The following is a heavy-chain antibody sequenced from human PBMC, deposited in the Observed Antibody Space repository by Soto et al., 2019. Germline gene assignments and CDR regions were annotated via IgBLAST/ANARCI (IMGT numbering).Heavy chain of an antibody. D-gene: IGHD3-22*01. Sequence: SETLSLTCTVSGGSISSYYWSWIRQPPGKGLEWIGYIYYSGSTNYNPSLKSRVTISVDTSKNQFSLKLSSVTAADTAVYYCARYDSSYALFDYWGQGTLVTVSS. CDR2: IYYSGST. V-gene: IGHV4-59*01. CDR3: ARYDSSYALFDY. J-gene: IGHJ4*02. CDR1: GGSISSYY.